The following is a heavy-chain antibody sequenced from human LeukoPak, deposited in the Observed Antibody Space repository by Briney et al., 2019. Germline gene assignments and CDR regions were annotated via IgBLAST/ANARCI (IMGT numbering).Heavy chain of an antibody. CDR1: GGTFSSYA. CDR3: ARVGWFGEFRLDY. CDR2: IIPILGIA. J-gene: IGHJ4*02. D-gene: IGHD3-10*01. Sequence: GSSVKVSCKASGGTFSSYAISWVRQAPGQGLEWMGRIIPILGIANYAQKFQGRVTITADKSTGTAYMELSSLRSEDTAVYYCARVGWFGEFRLDYWGQGTLVTVSS. V-gene: IGHV1-69*04.